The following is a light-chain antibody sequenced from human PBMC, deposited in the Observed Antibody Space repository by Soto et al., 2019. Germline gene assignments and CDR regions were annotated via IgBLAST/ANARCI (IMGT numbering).Light chain of an antibody. CDR1: QSVSSN. CDR2: GAS. V-gene: IGKV3D-15*01. CDR3: QQYTSYSRA. J-gene: IGKJ1*01. Sequence: EIVMTQSPATLSVSPGERATLSCRASQSVSSNLAWYQQKPGQAPRLLIYGASSRATGIPDRFSGSGSGTDFTLTISGLQPDDFTTYYCQQYTSYSRAFGQGTKVDIK.